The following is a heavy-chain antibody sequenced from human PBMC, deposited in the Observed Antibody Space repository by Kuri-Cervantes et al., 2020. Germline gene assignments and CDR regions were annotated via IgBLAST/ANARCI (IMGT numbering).Heavy chain of an antibody. J-gene: IGHJ6*02. CDR3: AIDSLDLGYCSSTSCLYYYYGMDV. D-gene: IGHD2-2*01. Sequence: ESLKISCAASGFTFSDYYMSWIRQPPGKGLEWIGYIYYSGSTNYNPSLKSRVTISVDTSKNQFSLKLSSVTAADTAVYYCAIDSLDLGYCSSTSCLYYYYGMDVWGQGTTVTVSS. CDR2: IYYSGST. V-gene: IGHV4-59*01. CDR1: GFTFSDYY.